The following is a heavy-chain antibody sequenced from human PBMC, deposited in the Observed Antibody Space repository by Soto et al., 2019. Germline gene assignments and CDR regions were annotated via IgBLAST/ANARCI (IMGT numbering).Heavy chain of an antibody. CDR1: GGSISSGGYY. V-gene: IGHV4-31*03. D-gene: IGHD5-18*01. J-gene: IGHJ4*02. Sequence: PSETLSLTCTVSGGSISSGGYYWSWIRQHPGKGLEWIGYIYYSGSTYYNPSLKSRVTISVDTSKNQFSLKLSSVTAADTAVYYCARDRREYSYGHSWYYFDYWGQGTLVTV. CDR3: ARDRREYSYGHSWYYFDY. CDR2: IYYSGST.